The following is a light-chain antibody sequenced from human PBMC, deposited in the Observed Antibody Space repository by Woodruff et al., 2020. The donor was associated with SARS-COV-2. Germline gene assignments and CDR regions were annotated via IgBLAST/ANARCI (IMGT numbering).Light chain of an antibody. CDR1: SNIGGNS. CDR3: AAWDDSLSDVV. CDR2: INN. V-gene: IGLV1-47*01. Sequence: SNIGGNSVYWYQQLPGTAPKLLFYINNQGPSGVPDRFSGSKSGSSASLAISGLRSEDEADYYCAAWDDSLSDVVFGGGTKLTVL. J-gene: IGLJ2*01.